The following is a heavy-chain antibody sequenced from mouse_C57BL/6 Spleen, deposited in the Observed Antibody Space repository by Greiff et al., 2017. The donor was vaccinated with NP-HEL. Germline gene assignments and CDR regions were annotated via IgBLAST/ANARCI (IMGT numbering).Heavy chain of an antibody. Sequence: QVQLKQSGAELVRPGSSVKLSCKASGYTFTSYWMHWVKQRPIQGLEWIGNIDPSDSETHYNQKFKDKATLTVDKSSSTAYMQLSSLTSEDSAVYYCARSGARGDGDFDYWGQGTTLTVSS. CDR2: IDPSDSET. V-gene: IGHV1-52*01. CDR1: GYTFTSYW. J-gene: IGHJ2*01. D-gene: IGHD3-2*02. CDR3: ARSGARGDGDFDY.